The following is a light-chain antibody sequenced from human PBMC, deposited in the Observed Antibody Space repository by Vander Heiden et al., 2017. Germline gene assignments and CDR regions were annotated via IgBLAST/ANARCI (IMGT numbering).Light chain of an antibody. Sequence: SYELTQPPSVSVSPGQTASITCSGRVIYQDSKRPSGIPERFSGSNSGKTATLTISGTQAMDEADDYCQAWDSSVKVFGGGTKLTVL. CDR2: QDS. CDR3: QAWDSSVKV. J-gene: IGLJ2*01. V-gene: IGLV3-1*01.